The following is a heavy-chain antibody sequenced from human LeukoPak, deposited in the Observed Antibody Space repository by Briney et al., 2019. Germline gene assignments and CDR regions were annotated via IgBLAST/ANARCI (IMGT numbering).Heavy chain of an antibody. CDR2: INHSGST. D-gene: IGHD5-18*01. CDR3: ARGNSGYSYGYYY. CDR1: GGSFSGYY. V-gene: IGHV4-34*01. Sequence: SETLSLTSAVYGGSFSGYYWSWIRQPPGKGLEWIGEINHSGSTNYNPSLKSRVTISVDTSKNQFSLKLSSVTAADTAVYYCARGNSGYSYGYYYWGQGTLVTVPS. J-gene: IGHJ4*02.